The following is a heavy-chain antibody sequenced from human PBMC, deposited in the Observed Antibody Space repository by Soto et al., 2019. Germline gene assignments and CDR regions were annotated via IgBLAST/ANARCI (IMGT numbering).Heavy chain of an antibody. Sequence: GGSLRLSCAASGFTFSSYAMSWVRQAPGKGLEWVSAISGSGGSTFYADSVKGRFTISRDNSKNTLYLQMNSLRAEDTAVYYCAGCELDIVVVPAATFDYWGQGTLVTVSS. CDR1: GFTFSSYA. CDR2: ISGSGGST. V-gene: IGHV3-23*01. D-gene: IGHD2-2*01. CDR3: AGCELDIVVVPAATFDY. J-gene: IGHJ4*02.